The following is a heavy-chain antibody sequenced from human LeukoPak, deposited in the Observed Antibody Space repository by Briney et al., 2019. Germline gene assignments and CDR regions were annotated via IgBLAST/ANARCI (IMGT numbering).Heavy chain of an antibody. V-gene: IGHV4-59*01. CDR3: GRWNEGWDH. CDR2: IYYTGLT. CDR1: GGSISGFY. D-gene: IGHD1-1*01. Sequence: KASETLPLTCTVSGGSISGFYWDWIRQPPGKGLEWLGYIYYTGLTNYNPSLGTRITMSVDTSKNQFSLKLSSVTAADTAVYYCGRWNEGWDHLGQGTLVTVSS. J-gene: IGHJ4*02.